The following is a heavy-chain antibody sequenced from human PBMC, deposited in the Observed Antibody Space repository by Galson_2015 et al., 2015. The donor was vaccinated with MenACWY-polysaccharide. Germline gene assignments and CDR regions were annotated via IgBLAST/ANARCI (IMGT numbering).Heavy chain of an antibody. Sequence: SLRLSCAASGFTFSDYYMSWIRQAPGRGLEYISRISQSGSPTVSADSVKGRFTISRDNAKNSLYLQLSSLRADDTAVYYCAKDLHYLALDYWGRGVLVTVSS. J-gene: IGHJ4*02. CDR3: AKDLHYLALDY. CDR1: GFTFSDYY. CDR2: ISQSGSPT. D-gene: IGHD1-26*01. V-gene: IGHV3-11*01.